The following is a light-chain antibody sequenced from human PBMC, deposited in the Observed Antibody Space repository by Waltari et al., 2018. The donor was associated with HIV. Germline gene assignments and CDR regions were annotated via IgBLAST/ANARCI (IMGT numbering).Light chain of an antibody. Sequence: DIVMTQSPDSLAVSLGERATINCKSSQSVFSTSNNKNHLAWYQQKPGQPPKLLIYWSARREFGVPDPFTGSGSGTDFNLTSSRLQADDVAVYYCQQFFNFPRTFGQGTKVEI. CDR1: QSVFSTSNNKNH. V-gene: IGKV4-1*01. CDR3: QQFFNFPRT. J-gene: IGKJ1*01. CDR2: WSA.